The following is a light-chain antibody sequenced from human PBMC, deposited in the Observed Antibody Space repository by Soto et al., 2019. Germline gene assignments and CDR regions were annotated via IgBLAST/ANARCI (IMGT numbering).Light chain of an antibody. CDR2: GAS. V-gene: IGKV3-20*01. Sequence: EIVLTQSPGTLSLSPGERATLFFWASQSVAISQVAWYQQKPGQAPRLLIYGASPRATGIPARFSGSGSGTDFTLTISRLEPEDFAVYYCQQYGSSGTFGQGTKVDIK. CDR1: QSVAISQ. CDR3: QQYGSSGT. J-gene: IGKJ1*01.